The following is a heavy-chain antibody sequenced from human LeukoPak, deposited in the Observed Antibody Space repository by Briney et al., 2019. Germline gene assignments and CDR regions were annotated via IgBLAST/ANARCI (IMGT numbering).Heavy chain of an antibody. Sequence: PSETLSLTCAVSGDSFSSHYWTWNRQAPGRGLEWIGYISYIGTTNYNPSLKSRVAISIDTFKNQFSLKLTSVTTADTAVYYCARDLVTVTKGFDIWGLGTMVSVSS. CDR3: ARDLVTVTKGFDI. CDR2: ISYIGTT. D-gene: IGHD4-17*01. V-gene: IGHV4-59*11. CDR1: GDSFSSHY. J-gene: IGHJ3*02.